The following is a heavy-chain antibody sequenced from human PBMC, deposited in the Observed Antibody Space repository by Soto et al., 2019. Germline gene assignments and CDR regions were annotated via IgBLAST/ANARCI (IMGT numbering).Heavy chain of an antibody. V-gene: IGHV4-34*01. D-gene: IGHD6-6*01. CDR3: ARGRRSSIAARPGSGGFDY. CDR2: INHSGST. J-gene: IGHJ4*02. CDR1: GGSFCGYY. Sequence: PSETLSLTCAVYGGSFCGYYWSWIRQPPGKGLEWIGEINHSGSTNYNPSLKSRVTISVDTSKNQFSLKLSSVTAADTAVYYCARGRRSSIAARPGSGGFDYWGQGTLVTVSS.